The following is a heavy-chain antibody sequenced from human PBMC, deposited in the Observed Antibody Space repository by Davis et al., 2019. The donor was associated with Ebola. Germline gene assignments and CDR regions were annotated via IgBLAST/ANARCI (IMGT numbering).Heavy chain of an antibody. CDR3: TSGSGTHHYDASGYFSVLFFDH. D-gene: IGHD3-22*01. CDR2: FKSKSGGGTA. Sequence: GGSLRLSCTASGLTFNNAWMSWVRQAPGKGLEWVARFKSKSGGGTADYAAPVKGRFTISRDDSSSTLYLQMDTLTIEDTAVYYCTSGSGTHHYDASGYFSVLFFDHWGQGSPVTVSS. CDR1: GLTFNNAW. J-gene: IGHJ4*02. V-gene: IGHV3-15*01.